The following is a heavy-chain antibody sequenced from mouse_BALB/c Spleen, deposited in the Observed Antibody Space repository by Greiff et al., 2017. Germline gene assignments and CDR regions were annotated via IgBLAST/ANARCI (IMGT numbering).Heavy chain of an antibody. V-gene: IGHV1-7*01. CDR3: ARLGVYDWDAMDY. D-gene: IGHD2-12*01. J-gene: IGHJ4*01. CDR2: INPSTGYT. Sequence: QVQLKESGAELAKPGASVKMSCKASGYTFTSYWMHWVKQRPGQGLEWIGYINPSTGYTEYNQKFKDKATLTADKSSSTAYMQLSSLTSEDSAVYYCARLGVYDWDAMDYWGQGTSVTVSS. CDR1: GYTFTSYW.